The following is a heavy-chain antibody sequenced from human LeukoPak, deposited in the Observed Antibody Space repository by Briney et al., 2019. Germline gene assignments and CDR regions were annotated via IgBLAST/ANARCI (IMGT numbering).Heavy chain of an antibody. J-gene: IGHJ4*02. CDR3: ARNKDSGSGNDLDY. CDR1: GFTFSSYA. CDR2: ISGSGDST. D-gene: IGHD3-10*01. V-gene: IGHV3-23*01. Sequence: GGSLRLSCAASGFTFSSYAMSWVRQAPGRGLEWVSAISGSGDSTYYADSVKGRFTISRDNSKNTLYLQMSSLRAEDTAMYYCARNKDSGSGNDLDYWGQGTLVTVSS.